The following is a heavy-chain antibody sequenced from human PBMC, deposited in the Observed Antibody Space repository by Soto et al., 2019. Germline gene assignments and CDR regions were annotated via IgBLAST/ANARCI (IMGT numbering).Heavy chain of an antibody. D-gene: IGHD3-9*01. CDR3: AKDKAGYYDILTGYYKPQHNDY. J-gene: IGHJ4*02. Sequence: EVQLLESGGGLVQPGGSLRLSCAASGFTFSSYAMSWVRQAPGKGLEWVSAISGSGGSTYYADSVKGRFTISRDNSKNTLYLQMNSLSAEDTAVYYCAKDKAGYYDILTGYYKPQHNDYWGQGTLVTVSS. CDR1: GFTFSSYA. V-gene: IGHV3-23*01. CDR2: ISGSGGST.